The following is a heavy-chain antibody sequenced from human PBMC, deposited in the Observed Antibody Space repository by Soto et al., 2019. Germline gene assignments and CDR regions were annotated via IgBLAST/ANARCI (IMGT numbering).Heavy chain of an antibody. Sequence: PSETLSLTCAVSGASISTINWWSWVRQPPGMGLEWIGEIYHDGSTNYSPSLKSRISISLDKSKNEFSLKLSSVTAADTAVYYCARGGSSNWLRIFHQWGQGTLVTVSS. V-gene: IGHV4-4*02. CDR1: GASISTINW. CDR3: ARGGSSNWLRIFHQ. CDR2: IYHDGST. J-gene: IGHJ1*01. D-gene: IGHD6-13*01.